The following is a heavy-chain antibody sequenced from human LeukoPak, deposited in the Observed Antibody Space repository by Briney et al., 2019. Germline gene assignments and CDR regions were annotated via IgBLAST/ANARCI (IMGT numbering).Heavy chain of an antibody. CDR1: GFTFSSYE. CDR2: ISSSGSTI. CDR3: ARGDYVFVDY. J-gene: IGHJ4*02. D-gene: IGHD3-16*01. V-gene: IGHV3-48*03. Sequence: PGGSLRLSRAASGFTFSSYEMNWVRQAPGKGLEWVSYISSSGSTIYYADSVKGRFTISRDNAKNSLYLQMNSLRAEDTAVYYCARGDYVFVDYWGQGTLVTVSS.